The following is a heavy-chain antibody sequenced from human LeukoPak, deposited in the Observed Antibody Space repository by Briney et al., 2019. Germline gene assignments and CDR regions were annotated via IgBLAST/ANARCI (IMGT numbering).Heavy chain of an antibody. V-gene: IGHV1-46*01. Sequence: ASVKVSCKASGYTFTSYFMHWVRQAPRQRLEWMGIINPSGGSTSYAQKFQGRVTMTRDTSTSTVYMELSSLRSEDTAVYYCARDAQTTYYYDSSGYYYVYWGQGTLVTVSS. J-gene: IGHJ4*02. CDR1: GYTFTSYF. D-gene: IGHD3-22*01. CDR2: INPSGGST. CDR3: ARDAQTTYYYDSSGYYYVY.